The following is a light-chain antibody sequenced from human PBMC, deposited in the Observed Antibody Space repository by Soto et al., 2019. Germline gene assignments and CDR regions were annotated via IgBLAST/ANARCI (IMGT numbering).Light chain of an antibody. J-gene: IGKJ1*01. CDR1: QSVATN. CDR3: QQYNNWPQT. CDR2: GAA. V-gene: IGKV3-15*01. Sequence: EAVLTQSPATLSLSPGERATLSCRASQSVATNVAWYHQRPGQAPRLHIYGAATRAIGLPARFSGSGSGTEFTVTITSLQSEDFAVYYCQQYNNWPQTFGQGTKVEIK.